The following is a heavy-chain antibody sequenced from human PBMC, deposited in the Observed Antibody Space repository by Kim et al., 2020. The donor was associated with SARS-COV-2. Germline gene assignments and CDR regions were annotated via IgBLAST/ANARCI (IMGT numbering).Heavy chain of an antibody. CDR3: AHEKGMRGYSGDDRTYVDY. V-gene: IGHV2-5*02. CDR1: GFSFTTSGVG. D-gene: IGHD5-12*01. CDR2: IYWDDEK. J-gene: IGHJ4*02. Sequence: SGPTLVKPTQTLTLTCTFSGFSFTTSGVGVGWIRQPPGKALEWLALIYWDDEKRYSPSLKSRLTITKDTSKNQVVLTMTNMDPVDTGTYFCAHEKGMRGYSGDDRTYVDYWGQGTLVTVSS.